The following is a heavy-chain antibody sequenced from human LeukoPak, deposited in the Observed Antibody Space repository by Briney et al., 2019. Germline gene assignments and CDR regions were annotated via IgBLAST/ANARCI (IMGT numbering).Heavy chain of an antibody. Sequence: HPGGSLRLSCAASGFTFNHYWMTWVRQAPERGLEWVANIKQDGSEKYYVDSVKGRFTVSRDNSKNTLYLQMNSLRAEDTAVYYCAKDRSSGWYRSEYFQHWGQGTLVTVSS. CDR1: GFTFNHYW. J-gene: IGHJ1*01. CDR3: AKDRSSGWYRSEYFQH. V-gene: IGHV3-7*03. CDR2: IKQDGSEK. D-gene: IGHD6-19*01.